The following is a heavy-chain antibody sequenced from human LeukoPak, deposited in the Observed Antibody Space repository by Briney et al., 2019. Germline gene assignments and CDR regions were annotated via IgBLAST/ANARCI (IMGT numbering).Heavy chain of an antibody. V-gene: IGHV1-2*02. Sequence: ASVTVSCKASGYTFTGYYMHWVRQAPGQRLEWMGWINPNSGGTRYAQKFQGRVNMTRDTFISSAYMELSRLTSDDTAMYYCASSTMVSAMEAPGRWGQGTLVTVSS. CDR3: ASSTMVSAMEAPGR. CDR2: INPNSGGT. J-gene: IGHJ4*02. CDR1: GYTFTGYY. D-gene: IGHD2-8*01.